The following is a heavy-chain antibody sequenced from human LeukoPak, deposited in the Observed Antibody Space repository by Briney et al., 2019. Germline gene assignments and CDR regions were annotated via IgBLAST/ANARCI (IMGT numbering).Heavy chain of an antibody. J-gene: IGHJ3*02. D-gene: IGHD2/OR15-2a*01. V-gene: IGHV4-34*01. Sequence: PSETLSLTCAVYGGSFSGYYWSWIRQPPGKGLEWIGEINHSGSTNYNPSLKSRVTISVDTSKNQFSLKLSSVTAADTAVYYCARIRNIRRPFDIWGQGTMVTVSS. CDR1: GGSFSGYY. CDR3: ARIRNIRRPFDI. CDR2: INHSGST.